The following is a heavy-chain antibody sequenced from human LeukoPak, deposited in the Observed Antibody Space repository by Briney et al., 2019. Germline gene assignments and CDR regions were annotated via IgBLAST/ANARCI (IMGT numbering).Heavy chain of an antibody. V-gene: IGHV7-4-1*02. D-gene: IGHD3-16*02. J-gene: IGHJ4*02. Sequence: ASVKVSCKASGYTFTSYGISWVRQAPGQGLEWMGWINTNTGNPTYAQGFTGRFVFSLDTSVSTAYLQISSLKAEDTAVYYCVRDGGFGGVIDFDYWGQGTLVTVSS. CDR3: VRDGGFGGVIDFDY. CDR2: INTNTGNP. CDR1: GYTFTSYG.